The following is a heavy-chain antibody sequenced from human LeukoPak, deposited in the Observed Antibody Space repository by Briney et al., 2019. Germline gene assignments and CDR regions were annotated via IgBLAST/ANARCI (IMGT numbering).Heavy chain of an antibody. J-gene: IGHJ5*02. CDR2: ISSSSSYI. CDR1: GFTFDDYA. Sequence: PGGSLRLSCAASGFTFDDYAMHWVRQAPGKGLEWVSSISSSSSYIYYADSVKGRFTISRDNAKNSLYLQMNSLRAEDTAVYYCARVAVVVAALNWFDPWGQGTLVTVSS. V-gene: IGHV3-21*01. D-gene: IGHD2-15*01. CDR3: ARVAVVVAALNWFDP.